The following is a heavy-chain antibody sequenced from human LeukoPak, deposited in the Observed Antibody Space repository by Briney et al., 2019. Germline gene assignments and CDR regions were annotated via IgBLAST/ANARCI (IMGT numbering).Heavy chain of an antibody. CDR1: GYTFTSYY. Sequence: ASVKVSCKASGYTFTSYYMHWVRQAPGQGLEWMGIINPSGGSTSYAQKFQGRVTMTRDMSTSTDYMELSSMRSEDTAVYYCARDNSVEDTAWWFDPWGQGTLVTVSS. J-gene: IGHJ5*02. V-gene: IGHV1-46*01. D-gene: IGHD4-23*01. CDR2: INPSGGST. CDR3: ARDNSVEDTAWWFDP.